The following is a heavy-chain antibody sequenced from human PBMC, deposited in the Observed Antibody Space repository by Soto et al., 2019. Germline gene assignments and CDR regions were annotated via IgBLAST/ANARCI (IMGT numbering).Heavy chain of an antibody. CDR2: ISSSSSYI. V-gene: IGHV3-21*01. CDR3: ARPWGHYYYYYYMDF. Sequence: EVQLVESGGGLVKPGGSLRLSCAASGFTFSSYSMNWVRQAPGKGLEWVSSISSSSSYIYYADSVKGRFTISRDNAKNSLYLQMTSLRAEDTAVYYCARPWGHYYYYYYMDFWGKGTTVTVSS. CDR1: GFTFSSYS. D-gene: IGHD7-27*01. J-gene: IGHJ6*03.